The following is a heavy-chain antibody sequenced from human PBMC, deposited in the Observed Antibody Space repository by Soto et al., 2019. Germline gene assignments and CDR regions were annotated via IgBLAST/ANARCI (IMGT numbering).Heavy chain of an antibody. V-gene: IGHV6-1*01. CDR2: TYYRSKWYN. D-gene: IGHD7-27*01. CDR3: ARDGDPGQDDAFDI. CDR1: GDSVSSNSAA. Sequence: SQTLSLTCAISGDSVSSNSAAWNWIRQSPSRGLEWLGRTYYRSKWYNDYAVSVKSRITINPDTSKNQFSLQLNSVTPEDAAVYDCARDGDPGQDDAFDIWGQGTMVTVSS. J-gene: IGHJ3*02.